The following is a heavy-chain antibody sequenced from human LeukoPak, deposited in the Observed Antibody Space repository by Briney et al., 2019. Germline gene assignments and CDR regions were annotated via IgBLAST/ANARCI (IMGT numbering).Heavy chain of an antibody. D-gene: IGHD6-13*01. CDR2: ISHTGST. J-gene: IGHJ5*02. V-gene: IGHV4-59*01. CDR3: AGGPYSSSWYNWFDP. CDR1: GGSTNGYY. Sequence: SETLSLTCTVSGGSTNGYYWSWIRQPPGKGLEWIGYISHTGSTNYNPSLKSRVTISTDTSKTQFSLSVSSVTSADTAIYYCAGGPYSSSWYNWFDPWGQGTLVTVSS.